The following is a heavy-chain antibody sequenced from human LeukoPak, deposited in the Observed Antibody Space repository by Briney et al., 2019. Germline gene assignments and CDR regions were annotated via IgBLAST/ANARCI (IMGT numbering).Heavy chain of an antibody. D-gene: IGHD3-10*01. Sequence: GGSLRLSCAASGFTFSSYWMSWVRQAPGKGLEWVANIKQDGSEKYYVDSVKGRFTISRDNAKNSLYLQMNSLRAEDTAVYYCARDIAYYYGSGSYYKRPKAEYYYYYGMDVWGQGTTVTVSS. V-gene: IGHV3-7*03. J-gene: IGHJ6*02. CDR3: ARDIAYYYGSGSYYKRPKAEYYYYYGMDV. CDR2: IKQDGSEK. CDR1: GFTFSSYW.